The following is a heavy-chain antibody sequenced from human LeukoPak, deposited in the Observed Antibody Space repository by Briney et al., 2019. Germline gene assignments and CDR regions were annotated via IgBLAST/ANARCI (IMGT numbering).Heavy chain of an antibody. CDR2: IKPDGSDK. D-gene: IGHD2-2*01. CDR3: ARAPSAANVLWFDP. V-gene: IGHV3-7*01. J-gene: IGHJ5*02. CDR1: GFTFSSYW. Sequence: GGSLRLSCAASGFTFSSYWMSWVRQAPGKGLEWVAQIKPDGSDKYYVDSVKGRFTISRDNAKNSLNLQMNSLRAEDTAVYYCARAPSAANVLWFDPWGQGTLVTVSS.